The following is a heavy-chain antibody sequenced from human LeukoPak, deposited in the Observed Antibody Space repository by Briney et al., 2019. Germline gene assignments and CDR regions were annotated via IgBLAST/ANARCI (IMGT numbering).Heavy chain of an antibody. CDR2: VFTSGIT. CDR3: AREYIVGGTPYFYYVDV. D-gene: IGHD1-26*01. V-gene: IGHV4-4*07. CDR1: GGSIDGYS. Sequence: SETLSLTCTVSGGSIDGYSWTWIRQSTGKGLEWIGRVFTSGITAYNPSLNSRVTMSVDTSDKHFSLNLTSVTVADTAVYYCAREYIVGGTPYFYYVDVWGKGTTVTVTS. J-gene: IGHJ6*03.